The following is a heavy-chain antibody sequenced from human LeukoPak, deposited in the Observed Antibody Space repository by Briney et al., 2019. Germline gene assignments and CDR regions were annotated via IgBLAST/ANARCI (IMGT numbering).Heavy chain of an antibody. J-gene: IGHJ4*02. CDR1: GGTFSSYA. CDR3: ARSIAPDY. D-gene: IGHD6-13*01. CDR2: IIPIFGTA. Sequence: SVKVSCKASGGTFSSYAISWVRQAPGQGLEWMGGIIPIFGTANYAQKLQGRVTMTTDTSTSTAYMELRSLRSDDTAVYYCARSIAPDYWGQGTLVTVSS. V-gene: IGHV1-69*05.